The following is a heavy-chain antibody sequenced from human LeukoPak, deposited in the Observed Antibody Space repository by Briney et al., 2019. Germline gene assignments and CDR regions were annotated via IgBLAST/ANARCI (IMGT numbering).Heavy chain of an antibody. J-gene: IGHJ5*02. CDR1: GFTVSSNY. CDR3: TREGLGTTFSAWFDP. V-gene: IGHV3-53*05. Sequence: GGSLRLSCAASGFTVSSNYMSWVRQAPGKGLEWVSVIYSGGSTYYADSVRGRFTVSRDNSKNTLYLQLNSLRVEDTAVYYCTREGLGTTFSAWFDPWGQGTLVIVSS. CDR2: IYSGGST. D-gene: IGHD1-7*01.